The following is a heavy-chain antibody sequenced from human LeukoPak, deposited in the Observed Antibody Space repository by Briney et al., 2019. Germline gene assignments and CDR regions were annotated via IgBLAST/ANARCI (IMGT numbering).Heavy chain of an antibody. D-gene: IGHD3-10*01. CDR2: IYYSGST. J-gene: IGHJ4*02. CDR1: GGSISSSSYY. CDR3: ARDTLWFGELSFGDY. V-gene: IGHV4-39*07. Sequence: SETLSLTCTVSGGSISSSSYYWGWIRQPPGKGLEWIGSIYYSGSTYYNPSLKSRVTISVDTSKNQFSLKLSSVTAADTAVYYCARDTLWFGELSFGDYWGQGTLVTVSS.